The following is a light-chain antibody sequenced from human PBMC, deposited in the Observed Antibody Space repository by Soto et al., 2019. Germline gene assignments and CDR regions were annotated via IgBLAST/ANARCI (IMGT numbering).Light chain of an antibody. CDR2: EAS. V-gene: IGKV1-5*03. Sequence: DIQMTQSPSTLSASVGDRVTITCRASQSTSTWLAWYQQRPGKTPKLLISEASILESGVPSRFSGSGSGTEFTLTISSLQPDDFATYYCQQYSTYPYAFGQGTKVEIK. CDR1: QSTSTW. J-gene: IGKJ1*01. CDR3: QQYSTYPYA.